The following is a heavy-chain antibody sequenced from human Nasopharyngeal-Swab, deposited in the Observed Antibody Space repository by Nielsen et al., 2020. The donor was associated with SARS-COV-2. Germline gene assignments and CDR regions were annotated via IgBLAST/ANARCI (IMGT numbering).Heavy chain of an antibody. D-gene: IGHD6-13*01. CDR2: ISRQSRNI. CDR3: VKDRAAEGPYLSYFDY. J-gene: IGHJ4*02. V-gene: IGHV3-9*01. CDR1: GFTFDDHA. Sequence: SLKISCAASGFTFDDHAMHWVRQAPGKGLEWVSGISRQSRNIAYADSVKGRFTISRDNAKNSLFLHMNSLRTEDTALYYCVKDRAAEGPYLSYFDYWGQGTPVTVSS.